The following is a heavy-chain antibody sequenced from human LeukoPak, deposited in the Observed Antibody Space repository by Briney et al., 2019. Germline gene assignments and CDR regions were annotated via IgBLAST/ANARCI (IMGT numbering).Heavy chain of an antibody. V-gene: IGHV3-33*01. Sequence: GGSLRLSCAASGFTFSSYDMHWVRQAPGKGLEWVAVIWYDGSNKYYADSVKGRFTISRDNSKNTLYMQMNSLRAEGTAVYYCARDGGYRNYYFDYWGQGTLVTVSS. CDR2: IWYDGSNK. D-gene: IGHD6-13*01. CDR3: ARDGGYRNYYFDY. CDR1: GFTFSSYD. J-gene: IGHJ4*02.